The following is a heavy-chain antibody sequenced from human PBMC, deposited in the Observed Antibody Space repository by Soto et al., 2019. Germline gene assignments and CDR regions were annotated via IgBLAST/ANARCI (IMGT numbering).Heavy chain of an antibody. CDR3: AKPYCSSITCRYGYFDY. J-gene: IGHJ4*02. V-gene: IGHV3-23*01. Sequence: GGSLRLSCAASGFSFSSYAMSWVRQAPGEGLEWVSTISTGGGSTYYADSGKGRFTISRDNSKNTLYLHVNSLRAEDTAVYYCAKPYCSSITCRYGYFDYWGQGALVTVSS. D-gene: IGHD2-2*01. CDR2: ISTGGGST. CDR1: GFSFSSYA.